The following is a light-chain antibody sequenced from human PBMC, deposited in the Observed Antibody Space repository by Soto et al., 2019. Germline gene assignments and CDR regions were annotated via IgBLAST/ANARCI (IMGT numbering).Light chain of an antibody. Sequence: MELEQSRHTRSLTPGERAAHSSRASQSLSPNSLAWYQQNRGQAPRLVMYAATTRAPGAPDRASGSGSRTQFTLSITRLEPEDFAVYYCQQYGSSLTFGGGTKVDI. CDR3: QQYGSSLT. CDR2: AAT. V-gene: IGKV3-20*01. J-gene: IGKJ4*01. CDR1: QSLSPNS.